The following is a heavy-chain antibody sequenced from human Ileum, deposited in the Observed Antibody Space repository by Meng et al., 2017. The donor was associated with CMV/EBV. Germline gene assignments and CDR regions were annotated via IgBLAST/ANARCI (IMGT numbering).Heavy chain of an antibody. CDR3: VRANRFCQITSCYGPYYFDY. V-gene: IGHV3-21*01. D-gene: IGHD2-2*01. CDR1: GFSFGTYS. Sequence: GGSLRLSCAASGFSFGTYSINWVRQAPGTGLEWVSSISDSSTYIYYADSVKGRFTVSRDNAKDSLYLQMNSLRAEDTAVYYCVRANRFCQITSCYGPYYFDYWGQGTLVTVSS. J-gene: IGHJ4*02. CDR2: ISDSSTYI.